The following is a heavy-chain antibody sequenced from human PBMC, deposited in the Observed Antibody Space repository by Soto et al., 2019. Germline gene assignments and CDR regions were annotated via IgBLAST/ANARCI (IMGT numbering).Heavy chain of an antibody. CDR3: ARSWPTALTSAAGTVLYYYYGMDV. CDR2: IYHSGST. Sequence: QVQLQESGPGLVKPSGTLSLTCAVSGGSISSSNWWSWVRQPPGKGLEWIGEIYHSGSTNYNPSLKSRVTISVDKSKNQFSLKLSSVTAADTAVYYCARSWPTALTSAAGTVLYYYYGMDVWGQGTTVTVSS. J-gene: IGHJ6*02. D-gene: IGHD6-13*01. V-gene: IGHV4-4*02. CDR1: GGSISSSNW.